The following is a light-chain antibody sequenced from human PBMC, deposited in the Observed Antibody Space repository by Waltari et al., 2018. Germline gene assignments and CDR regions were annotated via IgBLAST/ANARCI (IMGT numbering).Light chain of an antibody. CDR1: QSVSTY. Sequence: EIVLTQSPATLSLSPGERATLSCSASQSVSTYLAWYQQKPGQVPRLLIYGASNRATGIPARFSGSGSGTDFTLTISSLEPEDFAVYYCQQRISWLGWTFGQGTKVEIK. V-gene: IGKV3-11*01. CDR2: GAS. CDR3: QQRISWLGWT. J-gene: IGKJ1*01.